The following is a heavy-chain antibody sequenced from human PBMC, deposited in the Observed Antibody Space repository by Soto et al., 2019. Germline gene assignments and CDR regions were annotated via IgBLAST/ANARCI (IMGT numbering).Heavy chain of an antibody. V-gene: IGHV1-24*01. D-gene: IGHD5-18*01. CDR3: AISARWLQSFY. CDR1: GYTLTELS. CDR2: FDPEDGET. J-gene: IGHJ4*02. Sequence: QVQLVQSGAEVKKPGASVKVSCKVSGYTLTELSMHWVRQAPGKGLEWMGGFDPEDGETIYAQKFQGRVTMTEDTSKDIDYMELSSLGSQDTAVYYSAISARWLQSFYWGQGTLVTLS.